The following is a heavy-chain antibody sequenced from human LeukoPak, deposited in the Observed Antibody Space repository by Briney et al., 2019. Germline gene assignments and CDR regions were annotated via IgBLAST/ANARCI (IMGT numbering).Heavy chain of an antibody. J-gene: IGHJ6*02. D-gene: IGHD1-26*01. CDR1: DGSINSYY. Sequence: SETLSLTCSVSDGSINSYYWNWLRRPPGKGLEWLGYIYHNGNTNYSPSLKSRVTMSVDTSKNLFSLKVSSVTAADTAVYYCARGRSNYYGMDVWGQGTTVTVSS. V-gene: IGHV4-59*01. CDR2: IYHNGNT. CDR3: ARGRSNYYGMDV.